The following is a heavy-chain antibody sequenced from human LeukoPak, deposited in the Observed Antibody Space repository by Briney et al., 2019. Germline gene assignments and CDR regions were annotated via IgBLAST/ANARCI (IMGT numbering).Heavy chain of an antibody. J-gene: IGHJ6*02. V-gene: IGHV3-33*01. CDR3: ARDKGRRYDFWSGYYTGQVLYGMDV. Sequence: PGGSLRLSCAASGFTFSSYGMHWVRQAPGKGLEWVAVIWYDGSNKCYADSVKGRFTISRDNSKNTLYLQMNSLRAEDTAVYYCARDKGRRYDFWSGYYTGQVLYGMDVWGQGTTVTVSS. CDR1: GFTFSSYG. CDR2: IWYDGSNK. D-gene: IGHD3-3*01.